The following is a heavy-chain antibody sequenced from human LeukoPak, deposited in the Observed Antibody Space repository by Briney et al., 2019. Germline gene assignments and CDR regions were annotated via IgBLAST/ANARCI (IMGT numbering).Heavy chain of an antibody. J-gene: IGHJ4*02. V-gene: IGHV3-30*18. CDR3: AKDPYDILTGLDY. Sequence: PGRSLRLSCAASGFTFSSYGMHWVRRAPGKGLEWVAVISYDGSNKYYADSVKGRFTISRDNSKNTLYLQMNSLRAEDTAVYYCAKDPYDILTGLDYWGQGTLVTVSS. CDR1: GFTFSSYG. CDR2: ISYDGSNK. D-gene: IGHD3-9*01.